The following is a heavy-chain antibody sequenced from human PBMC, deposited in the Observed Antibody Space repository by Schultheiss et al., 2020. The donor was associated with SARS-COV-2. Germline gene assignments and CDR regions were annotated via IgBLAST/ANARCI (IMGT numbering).Heavy chain of an antibody. D-gene: IGHD3-10*01. CDR1: GGSISSYY. J-gene: IGHJ4*02. V-gene: IGHV4-59*08. Sequence: SETLSLTCTVSGGSISSYYWSLIRQPPGKGLEWIGYIYYSGSTNYNPSLKSGVTISEATSKTQVTLKLTSVTAADTTVYYCARQGVGTRPVRYFEYWGQGTLITV. CDR3: ARQGVGTRPVRYFEY. CDR2: IYYSGST.